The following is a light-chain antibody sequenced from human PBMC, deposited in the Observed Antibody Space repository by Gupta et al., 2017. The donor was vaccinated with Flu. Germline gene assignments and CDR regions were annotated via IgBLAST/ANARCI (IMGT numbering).Light chain of an antibody. J-gene: IGKJ5*01. Sequence: EIVLTQSPATLSLSPGEGATLSCRASQNIINYLAWYQLKPGQAPRLLIYDASDRATGIPARFSGSGSGTDFTLTISSLEPEDFAVYYCQQRSDWPTFGQGTRLEIK. CDR2: DAS. CDR1: QNIINY. V-gene: IGKV3-11*01. CDR3: QQRSDWPT.